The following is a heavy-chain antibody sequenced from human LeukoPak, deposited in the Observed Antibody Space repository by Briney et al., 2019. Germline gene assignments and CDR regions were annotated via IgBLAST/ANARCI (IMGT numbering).Heavy chain of an antibody. Sequence: GGCLRLFCAASGFTFSSYGMHWVSQAPGKGLEWVAVIWDDGSNKYYADSVKGRFTIYRDNSKNTLYLQMNSLRAEDTAVYYCAGNWGPLLGAFDIWGQGTMVTVSS. J-gene: IGHJ3*02. V-gene: IGHV3-33*08. CDR2: IWDDGSNK. CDR1: GFTFSSYG. D-gene: IGHD7-27*01. CDR3: AGNWGPLLGAFDI.